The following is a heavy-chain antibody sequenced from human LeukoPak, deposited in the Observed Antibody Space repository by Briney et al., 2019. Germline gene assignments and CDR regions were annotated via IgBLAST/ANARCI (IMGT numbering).Heavy chain of an antibody. CDR2: VSYDGNDY. CDR3: AKPTGDTGWYGLFEY. J-gene: IGHJ4*02. V-gene: IGHV3-30*18. Sequence: GGSLRLSCAASGFTFSGYAMNWVRQAPGKGLEWVEVVSYDGNDYYYADSVKGRFTISRDNSKNTLYLQMNSLRAEDTAVYYCAKPTGDTGWYGLFEYWGQGTLVTVSS. CDR1: GFTFSGYA. D-gene: IGHD6-19*01.